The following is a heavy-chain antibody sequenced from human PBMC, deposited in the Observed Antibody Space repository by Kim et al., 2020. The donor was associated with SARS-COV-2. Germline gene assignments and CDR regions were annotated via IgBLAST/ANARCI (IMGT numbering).Heavy chain of an antibody. Sequence: GGSLRLSCAASGFTFSSYAMSWVRQAPGKGLEWVSAISGSGGSTYYADSVKGRFTISRDNSKNTLYLQMNSLRAEDTAVYYCAKTGYSGYDSTPKDAFDIWGQGTMVTVSS. V-gene: IGHV3-23*01. D-gene: IGHD5-12*01. CDR1: GFTFSSYA. J-gene: IGHJ3*02. CDR2: ISGSGGST. CDR3: AKTGYSGYDSTPKDAFDI.